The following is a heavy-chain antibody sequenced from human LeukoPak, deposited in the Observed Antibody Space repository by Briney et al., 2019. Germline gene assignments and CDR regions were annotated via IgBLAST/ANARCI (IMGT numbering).Heavy chain of an antibody. D-gene: IGHD4-11*01. V-gene: IGHV3-7*02. CDR1: GFTFSSYW. J-gene: IGHJ4*02. CDR2: IRQDGGDK. CDR3: ASRPRLLDY. Sequence: GGSLRLSCEASGFTFSSYWMSWVRQATGEGLEWVATIRQDGGDKYYVDSVKGRFTISRDNAKNSLYLQMSSLRVEDTAVYYCASRPRLLDYWGQGTLVTVSS.